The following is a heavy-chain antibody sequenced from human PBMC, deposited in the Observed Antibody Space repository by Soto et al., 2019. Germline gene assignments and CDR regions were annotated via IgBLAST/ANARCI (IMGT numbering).Heavy chain of an antibody. D-gene: IGHD1-1*01. Sequence: QVHLVQSGAEVKKPGASVKVSCKGSGYAFTTYGITWVRQAPGQGLEWMGWISAHNGNTNYAQKLQGRVTVTRDTSTSTAYMELRSLGSDDTAVYYCARGRYGDHWGQGALLTVSS. CDR2: ISAHNGNT. J-gene: IGHJ4*02. V-gene: IGHV1-18*01. CDR3: ARGRYGDH. CDR1: GYAFTTYG.